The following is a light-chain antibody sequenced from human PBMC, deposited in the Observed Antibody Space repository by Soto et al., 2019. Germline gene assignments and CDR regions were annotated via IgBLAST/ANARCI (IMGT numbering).Light chain of an antibody. V-gene: IGKV2-28*01. Sequence: DVLMTQSPFSLPVPPGAPASISHCRSQSLLHSNGYNYLDWYLQKPGQSPQLLIYKASTLKSGVPSRFSGSGSGTDFTLTISNLQPEDFATYYCQQANSFPITFGQGTRLEIK. CDR1: QSLLHSNGYNY. J-gene: IGKJ5*01. CDR3: QQANSFPIT. CDR2: KAS.